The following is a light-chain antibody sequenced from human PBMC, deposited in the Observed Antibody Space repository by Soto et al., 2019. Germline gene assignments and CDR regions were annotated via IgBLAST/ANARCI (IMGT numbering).Light chain of an antibody. CDR3: KQYGSSPPIT. CDR1: QSVSSTY. CDR2: GTS. J-gene: IGKJ3*01. Sequence: EIVLTQSPGTLSLSPGERATLSCRASQSVSSTYLAWYQQKPGQAPRLLIYGTSSRATGIPDRFSGSGSGTDFTLTISRLEPEDFAVYYCKQYGSSPPITFGPGTKVEI. V-gene: IGKV3-20*01.